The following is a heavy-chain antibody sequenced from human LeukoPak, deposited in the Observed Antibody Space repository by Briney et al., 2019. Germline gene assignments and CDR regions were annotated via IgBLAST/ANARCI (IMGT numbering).Heavy chain of an antibody. CDR1: GGSFSGYY. J-gene: IGHJ4*02. V-gene: IGHV4-34*01. D-gene: IGHD2-15*01. CDR3: ARGGGYCSGGSCPGGY. Sequence: PSETLSLTCAVFGGSFSGYYWSWIRQPPGKGLEWIGEINHSGNTNYNPSLESRITISVDTSKNQFSLHLSSVTAADTAVYYCARGGGYCSGGSCPGGYWGQGTLVTVSS. CDR2: INHSGNT.